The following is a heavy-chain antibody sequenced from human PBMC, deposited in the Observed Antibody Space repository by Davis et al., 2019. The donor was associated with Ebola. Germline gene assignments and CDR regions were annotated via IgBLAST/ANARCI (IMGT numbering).Heavy chain of an antibody. J-gene: IGHJ4*02. V-gene: IGHV1-2*02. CDR2: ISPKSGGG. CDR3: ARELHGGEFNY. D-gene: IGHD3-16*01. Sequence: ASVKVSCKASGFRLTNNAINWVRQAPGQGLEWMGWISPKSGGGNYAPKFQGRVTMTTDTSISTAYMDLSSLTSDDTAVFYCARELHGGEFNYWGQGTLVTVSS. CDR1: GFRLTNNA.